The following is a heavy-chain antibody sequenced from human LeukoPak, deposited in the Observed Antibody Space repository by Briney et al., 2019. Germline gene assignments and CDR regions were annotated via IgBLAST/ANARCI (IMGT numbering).Heavy chain of an antibody. CDR1: GDSVSSNSAA. D-gene: IGHD6-19*01. J-gene: IGHJ4*02. CDR2: TYYRSKWYN. CDR3: AREVAGTLAFDY. Sequence: SQTLSLTCAISGDSVSSNSAAWNWIRQSPSRGLEWLGRTYYRSKWYNDYTIYAVSVKSRITINPDTSKNQVSLQLSSVTPEDTAVYYRAREVAGTLAFDYWGQGTLVTVSS. V-gene: IGHV6-1*01.